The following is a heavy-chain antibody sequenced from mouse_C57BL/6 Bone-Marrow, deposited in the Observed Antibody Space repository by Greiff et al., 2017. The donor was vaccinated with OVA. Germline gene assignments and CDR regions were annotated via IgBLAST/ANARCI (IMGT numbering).Heavy chain of an antibody. Sequence: DVKLVESGGGLVQPGGSLKLSCAASGFTFSDYYMYWVRQTPEKRLEWVAYISNGGGSTYYPDTVKGRFTISRDNAKNTLYLQMSRLKSEDTAMYYCARQHYGSSYWYYFDYWGQGTTLTVSS. CDR3: ARQHYGSSYWYYFDY. CDR1: GFTFSDYY. D-gene: IGHD1-1*01. V-gene: IGHV5-12*01. J-gene: IGHJ2*01. CDR2: ISNGGGST.